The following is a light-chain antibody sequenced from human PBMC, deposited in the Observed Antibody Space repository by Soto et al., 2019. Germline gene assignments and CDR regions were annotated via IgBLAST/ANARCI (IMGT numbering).Light chain of an antibody. CDR2: DAV. CDR1: QSIKNN. Sequence: EIVLTQSPATLSLSPGERATLSCRASQSIKNNIAWYQKIPGQAPRLLIDDAVNRATAIPPRFSGSGSGTDFTLTIASLEPEDSAVYYCQNLKTFGQGTRLEIK. V-gene: IGKV3-11*01. CDR3: QNLKT. J-gene: IGKJ5*01.